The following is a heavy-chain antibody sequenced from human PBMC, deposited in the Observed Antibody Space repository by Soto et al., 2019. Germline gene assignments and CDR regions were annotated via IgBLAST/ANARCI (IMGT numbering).Heavy chain of an antibody. CDR2: INPESGNP. Sequence: GASVKVSCKASGYTFTDYYMHWVRQAPGQGFEWVGGINPESGNPKYVPKFQGRVTVTRDTSTSTAYMELNRLTSDDTAVYYCASEDCRNNNCLKGFDYWGQGTLVTVSS. CDR3: ASEDCRNNNCLKGFDY. D-gene: IGHD2-15*01. CDR1: GYTFTDYY. V-gene: IGHV1-2*02. J-gene: IGHJ4*02.